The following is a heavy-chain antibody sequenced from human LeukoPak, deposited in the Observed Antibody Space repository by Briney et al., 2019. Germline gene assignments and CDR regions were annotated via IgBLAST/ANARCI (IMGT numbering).Heavy chain of an antibody. CDR2: ISGSGGST. D-gene: IGHD3-10*01. V-gene: IGHV3-23*01. J-gene: IGHJ4*02. CDR3: AKDRGGTMVRGATDY. Sequence: GGSLRLSCAASGFTFSSYAMSWVRQAPGKGLEWVSAISGSGGSTYYADSVKGRFTISRDNSKNTLYLQMDSLRAEDTAVYYCAKDRGGTMVRGATDYWGQGTLVTVSS. CDR1: GFTFSSYA.